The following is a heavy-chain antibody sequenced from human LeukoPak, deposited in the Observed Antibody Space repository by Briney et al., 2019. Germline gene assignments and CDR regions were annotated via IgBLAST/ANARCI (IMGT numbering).Heavy chain of an antibody. CDR1: GGTFSSYA. Sequence: SVKVSCKASGGTFSSYAISWVRQAPGQGLEWMGGIIPIFGTANYAQKFQGRVTTTADESTSTAYMELSSLRSEDTAVYYCASPRSEGYYDSSGYLGYFDYWGQGTLVTVSS. V-gene: IGHV1-69*13. J-gene: IGHJ4*02. CDR3: ASPRSEGYYDSSGYLGYFDY. CDR2: IIPIFGTA. D-gene: IGHD3-22*01.